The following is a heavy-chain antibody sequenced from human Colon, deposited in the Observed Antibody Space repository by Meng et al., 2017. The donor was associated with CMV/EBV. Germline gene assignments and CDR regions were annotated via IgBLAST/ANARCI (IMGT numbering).Heavy chain of an antibody. J-gene: IGHJ4*02. Sequence: GESLKISCTASGFSFTSYWMHWVRQAPGKGLEWVANIKQDGSEKFYVDSVKGRFTISRDNARNTLYLQMNSLRGDDTAVYYCVVKGSAWFDYWGQGTLVTVSS. CDR2: IKQDGSEK. CDR1: GFSFTSYW. V-gene: IGHV3-7*01. CDR3: VVKGSAWFDY. D-gene: IGHD2-21*01.